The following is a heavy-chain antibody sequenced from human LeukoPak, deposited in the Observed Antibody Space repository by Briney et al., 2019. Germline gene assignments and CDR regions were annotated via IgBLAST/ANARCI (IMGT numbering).Heavy chain of an antibody. CDR3: ASNPGSGSYDY. V-gene: IGHV4-4*02. CDR1: GXSISSSNG. J-gene: IGHJ4*02. CDR2: TYHSGST. Sequence: SGTLSLTCAVSGXSISSSNGWSWVRQPPGKGLEWIGETYHSGSTNYNPSLKSRVTMSVDKSKNQFSLKLSSVTAADTAVYYCASNPGSGSYDYWGQGTLVTVSS. D-gene: IGHD3-10*01.